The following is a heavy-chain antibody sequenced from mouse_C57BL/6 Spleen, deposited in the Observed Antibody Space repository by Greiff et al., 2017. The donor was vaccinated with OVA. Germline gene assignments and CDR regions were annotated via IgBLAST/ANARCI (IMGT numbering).Heavy chain of an antibody. CDR2: ISDGGSYT. Sequence: EVQGVESGGGLVKPGGSLKLSCAASGFTFSSYAMSWVRQTPEKRLEWVATISDGGSYTYYPDNVKGRFTISRDNAKNNLYLQMSHLKSEDTAMYYCARDPREAWFAYWGQGTLVTVSA. V-gene: IGHV5-4*01. J-gene: IGHJ3*01. CDR1: GFTFSSYA. CDR3: ARDPREAWFAY.